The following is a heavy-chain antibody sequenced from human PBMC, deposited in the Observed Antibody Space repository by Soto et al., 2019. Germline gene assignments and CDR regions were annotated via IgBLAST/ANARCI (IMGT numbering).Heavy chain of an antibody. D-gene: IGHD3-22*01. J-gene: IGHJ4*02. CDR1: GFTFTSSA. V-gene: IGHV1-58*01. CDR3: AAADMYVNYYDSSGYFDY. CDR2: IVVGSGNT. Sequence: ASVKVSCKASGFTFTSSAVQWVRQARGQRLEWIGWIVVGSGNTNYAQKFQERVTITRDMSTSTAYMELSSLRSEDTAVYYCAAADMYVNYYDSSGYFDYWGQETLVTVSS.